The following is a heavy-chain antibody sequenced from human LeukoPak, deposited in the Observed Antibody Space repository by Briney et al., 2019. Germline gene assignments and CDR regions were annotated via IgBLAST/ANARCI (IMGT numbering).Heavy chain of an antibody. CDR2: INPSGDIT. Sequence: ASVTVSCKASGYTLTRHYMHWVRQAPGQGLEWMGIINPSGDITSYAQKFQGRVTMTRETSASTVYMELSSLKSEDTAVYYCASQYYDSAGNPTFDYWGQGTLVSVSP. J-gene: IGHJ4*02. D-gene: IGHD3-16*01. CDR3: ASQYYDSAGNPTFDY. CDR1: GYTLTRHY. V-gene: IGHV1-46*01.